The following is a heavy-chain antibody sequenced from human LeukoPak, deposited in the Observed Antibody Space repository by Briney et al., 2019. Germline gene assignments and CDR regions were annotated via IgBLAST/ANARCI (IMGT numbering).Heavy chain of an antibody. V-gene: IGHV4-39*07. D-gene: IGHD6-13*01. CDR3: ARGSSSNDF. CDR1: GGSISSSSYY. CDR2: IYYSGST. Sequence: SETLSLTCTVSGGSISSSSYYWGWIRQPPGKGLEWIGSIYYSGSTNYNPSLKSRVTISVDTSKNQFSLKLSSVTAADTAVYYCARGSSSNDFWGQGTLVTVSS. J-gene: IGHJ4*02.